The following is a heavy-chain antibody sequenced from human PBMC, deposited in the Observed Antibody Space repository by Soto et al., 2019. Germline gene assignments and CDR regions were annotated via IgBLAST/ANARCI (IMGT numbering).Heavy chain of an antibody. D-gene: IGHD6-13*01. Sequence: PVGSLRLSCAASGFTFSSYGMHWVRQAPGKGLEWVAVISYDGSNKYYADSVKGRFTISRDNSKNTLYLQMNSLRAEDTAVYYCAKDQGIAAAGRGYYYYGMDVWGQGTTVTVPS. J-gene: IGHJ6*02. CDR3: AKDQGIAAAGRGYYYYGMDV. CDR2: ISYDGSNK. V-gene: IGHV3-30*18. CDR1: GFTFSSYG.